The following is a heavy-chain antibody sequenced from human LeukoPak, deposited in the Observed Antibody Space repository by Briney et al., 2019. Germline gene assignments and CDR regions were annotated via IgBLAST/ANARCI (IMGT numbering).Heavy chain of an antibody. CDR3: ARLYGGNSNNYCCDI. V-gene: IGHV4-39*01. Sequence: PSETLSLTCSVPDGSRTSSSYYWGWTRQPPGKGLEWIGIIDDRGSTHYNPSLKSRVTISVDTSKNPFSLKLSSVTAADTAVYYCARLYGGNSNNYCCDICGQGTLVTVSS. D-gene: IGHD4-23*01. CDR1: DGSRTSSSYY. J-gene: IGHJ4*02. CDR2: IDDRGST.